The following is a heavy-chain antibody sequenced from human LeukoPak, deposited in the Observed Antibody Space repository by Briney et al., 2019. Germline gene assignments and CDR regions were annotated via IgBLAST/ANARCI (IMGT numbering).Heavy chain of an antibody. Sequence: PGGSLRLSCEGSGLTFSAAWMSWVRQAPGKGLEWVSSISSSSSYIYYADSVKGRFTISRDNAKNSLYLQMNSLRAEDTAVYYCAREEYYYDSSGYSPHLIQYLGSYYYYYYGMDVWGQGTTVTVSS. D-gene: IGHD3-22*01. CDR2: ISSSSSYI. V-gene: IGHV3-21*01. J-gene: IGHJ6*02. CDR3: AREEYYYDSSGYSPHLIQYLGSYYYYYYGMDV. CDR1: GLTFSAAW.